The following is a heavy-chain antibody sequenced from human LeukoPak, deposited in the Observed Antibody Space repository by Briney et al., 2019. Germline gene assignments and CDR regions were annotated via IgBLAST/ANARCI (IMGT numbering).Heavy chain of an antibody. D-gene: IGHD1-26*01. CDR3: ASYTSSGSYFDY. CDR1: GGSISSYY. J-gene: IGHJ4*02. Sequence: SETLSLTCTVSGGSISSYYWTWLRQPAGKGLEWVGRIYTSGSTYYNPSLESRVTLSVDKSKNQFSLKLTSVTAADTAVYYCASYTSSGSYFDYWGQGTLVTVSS. CDR2: IYTSGST. V-gene: IGHV4-4*07.